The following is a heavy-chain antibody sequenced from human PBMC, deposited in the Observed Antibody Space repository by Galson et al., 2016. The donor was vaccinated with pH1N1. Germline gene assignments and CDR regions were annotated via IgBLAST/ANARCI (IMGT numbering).Heavy chain of an antibody. CDR1: GGTFTFYA. V-gene: IGHV1-69*05. J-gene: IGHJ4*02. CDR3: ATRRGKDYSDRGGYLAY. CDR2: TIPVFGAP. Sequence: SCKASGGTFTFYAFTWVRQAPGQGLEWMGGTIPVFGAPTYAQTFQGRVTITTDDSTRTAYMELRSLRSEDTAVHYCATRRGKDYSDRGGYLAYWGQGTLVTVSS. D-gene: IGHD3-22*01.